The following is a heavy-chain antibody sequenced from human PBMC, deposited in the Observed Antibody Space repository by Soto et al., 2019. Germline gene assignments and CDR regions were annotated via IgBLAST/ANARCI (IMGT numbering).Heavy chain of an antibody. Sequence: EVQLLESGGGLVQPGGSLRLSCAASGFTFSSYAMSWVRQAPGKGLEWVSAISGSGGSTYYADSVKGRFTISRDNSKNTLYLQMNSLRAEDTAVYYCAKDTITPPRGKSSGTFDYWGQGTLVTVSS. CDR2: ISGSGGST. D-gene: IGHD6-19*01. V-gene: IGHV3-23*01. J-gene: IGHJ4*02. CDR3: AKDTITPPRGKSSGTFDY. CDR1: GFTFSSYA.